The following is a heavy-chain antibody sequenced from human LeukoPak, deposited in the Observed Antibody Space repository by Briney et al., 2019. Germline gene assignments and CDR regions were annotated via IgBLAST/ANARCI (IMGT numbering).Heavy chain of an antibody. CDR1: GFTFSSYS. CDR3: ARVVAAAGRGNWFDP. V-gene: IGHV3-21*01. Sequence: KPGGSLRLSCAASGFTFSSYSMNWVRQAPGKGLEWVSSISSSSSYIYYADSVKGRFTISRDNAKNSLYLQMNSLRAEDTAVYYCARVVAAAGRGNWFDPWGQGTLVTVSS. CDR2: ISSSSSYI. J-gene: IGHJ5*02. D-gene: IGHD6-13*01.